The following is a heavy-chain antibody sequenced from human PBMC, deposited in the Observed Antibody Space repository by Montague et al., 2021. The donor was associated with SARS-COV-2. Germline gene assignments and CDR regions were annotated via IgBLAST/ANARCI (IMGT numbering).Heavy chain of an antibody. D-gene: IGHD3-10*01. V-gene: IGHV4-39*07. CDR3: AKDGEALAWGTFDI. Sequence: SETLSLTCTVSRDSISSHHYFWAWMRQPPGKGLAWIVSVDYSGLTFYNPSLESRVTISVDTSKKQFSLKVNSVTAADTAVYYCAKDGEALAWGTFDIWGQGTMVTVSS. J-gene: IGHJ3*02. CDR2: VDYSGLT. CDR1: RDSISSHHYF.